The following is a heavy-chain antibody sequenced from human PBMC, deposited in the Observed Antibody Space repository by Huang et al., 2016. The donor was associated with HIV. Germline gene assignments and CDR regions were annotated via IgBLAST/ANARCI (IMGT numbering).Heavy chain of an antibody. Sequence: QLQLQESGPGLVKPSETLSLTCTVSGGSVSSTNYYWGWIRQPPGKGLEWIGTIYYTGSTYHNPSLKGRVTISVDTSKNQFYLKVTSVTAADAALDYCARPPGSGILGGWFDPWGQGALVTVSS. CDR1: GGSVSSTNYY. J-gene: IGHJ5*02. V-gene: IGHV4-39*01. CDR2: IYYTGST. D-gene: IGHD3-10*01. CDR3: ARPPGSGILGGWFDP.